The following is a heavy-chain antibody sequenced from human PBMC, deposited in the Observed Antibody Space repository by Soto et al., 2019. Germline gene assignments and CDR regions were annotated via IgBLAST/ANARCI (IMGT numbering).Heavy chain of an antibody. Sequence: EVQLLESGGGLLQPGGSLRLSCAASGFTFSNYAMNWVRQAPGKGLEWVSTISVSGNSAYYADSVKGRFTISRDNSKNTLYLQLNSLRAEDTAIYYCAKGALSTTSPYDFDYWGRGTLVTVSS. D-gene: IGHD1-26*01. CDR3: AKGALSTTSPYDFDY. CDR2: ISVSGNSA. J-gene: IGHJ4*02. V-gene: IGHV3-23*01. CDR1: GFTFSNYA.